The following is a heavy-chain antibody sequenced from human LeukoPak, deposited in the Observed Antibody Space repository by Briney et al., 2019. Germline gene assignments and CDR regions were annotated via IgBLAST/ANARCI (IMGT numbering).Heavy chain of an antibody. V-gene: IGHV5-51*01. CDR1: GYSFTTYW. D-gene: IGHD6-6*01. J-gene: IGHJ4*02. CDR3: ARGSSSWGSALDY. CDR2: IYPGDSDT. Sequence: GESLKISCKGSGYSFTTYWIGWVRQMPGKGLEWMGIIYPGDSDTRYSPSFQGQVTISADKSISTAYLQWSSLKASDTAMYYCARGSSSWGSALDYWGQGTLVTVSS.